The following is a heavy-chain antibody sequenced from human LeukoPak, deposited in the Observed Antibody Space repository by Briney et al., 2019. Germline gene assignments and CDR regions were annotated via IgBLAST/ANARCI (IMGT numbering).Heavy chain of an antibody. CDR1: AGSISSYY. CDR3: ARSALYNWFDP. J-gene: IGHJ5*02. CDR2: IYYGWST. V-gene: IGHV4-59*01. Sequence: SETLSLTCTVSAGSISSYYGSWIRQPPGKGLEWIGYIYYGWSTNYNPSRKSLGTISEDTSKNQFSLKLSSVTAAATAVYYCARSALYNWFDPWGQGTLVTVSS.